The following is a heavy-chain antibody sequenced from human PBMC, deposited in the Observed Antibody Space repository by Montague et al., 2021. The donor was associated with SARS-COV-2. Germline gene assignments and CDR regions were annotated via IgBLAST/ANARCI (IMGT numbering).Heavy chain of an antibody. CDR2: IDWDDDK. J-gene: IGHJ6*02. D-gene: IGHD3-9*01. Sequence: LRKPTQTLTLTCTFSGFSLSTSGMCVSWIRQPPGKALEWLARIDWDDDKYYSTSLKTRLTISKDTSKNQVVLTMTNMDPVDTATYYCARTHYDILPGYYYDMDVWGQGTTVTVSS. CDR1: GFSLSTSGMC. CDR3: ARTHYDILPGYYYDMDV. V-gene: IGHV2-70*11.